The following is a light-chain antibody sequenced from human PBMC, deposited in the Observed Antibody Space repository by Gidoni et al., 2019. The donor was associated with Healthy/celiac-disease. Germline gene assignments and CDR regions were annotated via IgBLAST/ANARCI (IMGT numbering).Light chain of an antibody. CDR1: QSVSSN. Sequence: QSPATLSVSPGERATLSCRASQSVSSNLAWYQQQPGQAPRLLIYGASTRATGIPARFSGSGSGTEFTLTISSLQSEDFAVYYCQQYNTWYTFXXXTKLEIK. V-gene: IGKV3-15*01. CDR2: GAS. J-gene: IGKJ2*01. CDR3: QQYNTWYT.